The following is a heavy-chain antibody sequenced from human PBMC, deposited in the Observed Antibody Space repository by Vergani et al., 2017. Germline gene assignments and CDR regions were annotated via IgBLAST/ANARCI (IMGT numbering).Heavy chain of an antibody. CDR3: VKDAGSYENFFDS. V-gene: IGHV3-33*06. CDR1: GFTFNQYG. CDR2: TWYDGNNK. J-gene: IGHJ4*02. D-gene: IGHD1-26*01. Sequence: QVQLVESGGGVVQPGRSLRLSCAASGFTFNQYGMHWVRQAPGKGLEWVAVTWYDGNNKQYADSVKGRFTISRDNSRDTLYLQMNSLRPEDTATYYCVKDAGSYENFFDSWGQGTLVTVSS.